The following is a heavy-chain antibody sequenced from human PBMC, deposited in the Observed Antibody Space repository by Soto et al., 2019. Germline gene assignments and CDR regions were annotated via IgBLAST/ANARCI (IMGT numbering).Heavy chain of an antibody. J-gene: IGHJ5*02. Sequence: PGGSLRLSCAASGFTFSSYAMSWVRQAPGKGLEWVSAISGSGGSTYYADSVKGRFTISRDNSKNTLYLQMNSLRAEDTALFYCSKDRGSIAVGYNWFDPWGQGTLVTVSS. CDR2: ISGSGGST. D-gene: IGHD6-19*01. CDR3: SKDRGSIAVGYNWFDP. CDR1: GFTFSSYA. V-gene: IGHV3-23*01.